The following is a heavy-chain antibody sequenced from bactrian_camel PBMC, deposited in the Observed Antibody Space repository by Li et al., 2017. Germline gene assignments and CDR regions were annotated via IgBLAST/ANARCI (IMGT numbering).Heavy chain of an antibody. V-gene: IGHV3-2*01. CDR2: IHSDGSNT. Sequence: HVQLVESGGGLVQPGGSLRLSCAASGFTFSAVYMSWVRQAPGKGLEWVPSIHSDGSNTYYADSVKGRFAISRDNAKNTVYLQMNSLKPEDTAMYYCASSQALAACDNPLAYHSWGQGTQVTVS. CDR3: ASSQALAACDNPLAYHS. CDR1: GFTFSAVY. J-gene: IGHJ4*01. D-gene: IGHD1*01.